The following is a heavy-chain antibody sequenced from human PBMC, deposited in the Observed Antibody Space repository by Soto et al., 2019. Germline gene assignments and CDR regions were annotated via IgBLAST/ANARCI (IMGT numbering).Heavy chain of an antibody. Sequence: EVQLVESGGGLVKPGGSLRLSCAASGFTFSNAWMSWVRQAPGKGLEWVGRIKSKTDGGTTDYAAPVKGRFTISRDDSKNTLYLQMNSLKTEDTAVYYCTTDPRDYSNFGDYWGQGTLVTVSS. V-gene: IGHV3-15*01. CDR2: IKSKTDGGTT. D-gene: IGHD4-4*01. J-gene: IGHJ4*02. CDR1: GFTFSNAW. CDR3: TTDPRDYSNFGDY.